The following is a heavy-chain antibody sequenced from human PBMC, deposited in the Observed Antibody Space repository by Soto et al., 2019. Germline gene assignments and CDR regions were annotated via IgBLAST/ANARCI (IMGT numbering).Heavy chain of an antibody. J-gene: IGHJ4*02. CDR1: GGSISSSSYY. D-gene: IGHD3-3*01. CDR3: ARRTYYYWCGDYNSVFYF. V-gene: IGHV4-39*01. Sequence: SETLSLTCTVSGGSISSSSYYWGWLRQPPGKGLEWIGSIYYSGSTYYNPSLKSRVTISVDTSKNQFSLKLSSVTAADTAVYYCARRTYYYWCGDYNSVFYFWGQGSLVIVSS. CDR2: IYYSGST.